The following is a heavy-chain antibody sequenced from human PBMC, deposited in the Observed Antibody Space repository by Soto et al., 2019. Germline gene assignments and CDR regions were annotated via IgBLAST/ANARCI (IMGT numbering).Heavy chain of an antibody. Sequence: GGSLRLSCAASGFTFSSYAMSWVRQAPGKGLEWVSGISASGGSTYYADSVKGRFTISRDNSKNTLYLQMNSLRAEDTAVYYCAKDPRGIAAAGAWFDPWGQGTLVTVSS. CDR2: ISASGGST. D-gene: IGHD6-13*01. V-gene: IGHV3-23*01. CDR3: AKDPRGIAAAGAWFDP. J-gene: IGHJ5*02. CDR1: GFTFSSYA.